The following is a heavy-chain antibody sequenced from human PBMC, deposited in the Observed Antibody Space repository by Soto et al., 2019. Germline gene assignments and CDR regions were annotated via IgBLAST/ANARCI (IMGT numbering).Heavy chain of an antibody. V-gene: IGHV3-9*01. CDR2: ISWDSGIK. D-gene: IGHD1-1*01. Sequence: GGSLRLSCTASGFTFNDYAMHWVRQAPGKGLEWVSGISWDSGIKIFADSVKGRLTISRDNAKNSLYLQMNSLRVEDTALYYCAKRSTTGRHFDCWGQGTLVTVSS. J-gene: IGHJ4*02. CDR1: GFTFNDYA. CDR3: AKRSTTGRHFDC.